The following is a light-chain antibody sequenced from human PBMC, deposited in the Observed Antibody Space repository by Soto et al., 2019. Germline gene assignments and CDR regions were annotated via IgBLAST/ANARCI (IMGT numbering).Light chain of an antibody. V-gene: IGKV1-9*01. CDR1: QGISSY. CDR3: QQLNSYPRGFT. J-gene: IGKJ3*01. CDR2: AAS. Sequence: IQLIQSPSSLSASVGDRVTITCRASQGISSYLAWYQQKPGKAPKLLIYAASTLQSGVPSRFSGSGSGTDFTLTISSLQPEDFATYYCQQLNSYPRGFTFGPGTKVDIK.